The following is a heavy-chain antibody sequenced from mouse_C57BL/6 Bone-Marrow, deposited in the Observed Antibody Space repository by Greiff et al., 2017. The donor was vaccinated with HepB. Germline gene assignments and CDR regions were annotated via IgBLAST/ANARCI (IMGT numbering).Heavy chain of an antibody. V-gene: IGHV2-2*01. J-gene: IGHJ4*01. Sequence: VQLQQSGPGLVQPSQSLSITCTVSGFSLTSYGVHWVRQSPGKGLEWLGVIWSGGSTDYNAAFISRLSISKDNSKSQVFFKMNSLQADDTAIYYCASTLDGYYDYAMDYWGQGTSVTVSS. CDR2: IWSGGST. D-gene: IGHD2-3*01. CDR1: GFSLTSYG. CDR3: ASTLDGYYDYAMDY.